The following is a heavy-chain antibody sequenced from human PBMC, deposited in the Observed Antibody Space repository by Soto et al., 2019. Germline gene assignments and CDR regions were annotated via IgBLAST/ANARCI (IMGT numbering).Heavy chain of an antibody. CDR2: IDPSGDNT. CDR1: EYSFTSYY. J-gene: IGHJ4*01. V-gene: IGHV1-46*01. D-gene: IGHD3-22*01. Sequence: QVQLVQSGAEVKKPGASAKVSCKASEYSFTSYYMHWVRRAPGQGLEWMGMIDPSGDNTGYPQKFQGRVTMTNDKSTGTVYMELSRLTSEDTAMYYWAVTRGYSPPFDSWGHGTRVTVS. CDR3: AVTRGYSPPFDS.